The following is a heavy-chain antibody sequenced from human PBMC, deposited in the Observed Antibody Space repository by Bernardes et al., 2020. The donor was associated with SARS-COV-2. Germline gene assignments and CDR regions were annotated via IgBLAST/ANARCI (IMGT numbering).Heavy chain of an antibody. CDR3: AKDDDRPLFGAPGFDS. V-gene: IGHV3-43*01. CDR1: GFTFDDYT. CDR2: ITWDGRTT. J-gene: IGHJ4*02. Sequence: GGSLRLSCAASGFTFDDYTMHWVRQTPGKGLKWVSLITWDGRTTYYAESVQGRFTISRDNSKNSLYLQMNSLRTEDTALYYCAKDDDRPLFGAPGFDSWGQGTLVTVSS. D-gene: IGHD3-3*01.